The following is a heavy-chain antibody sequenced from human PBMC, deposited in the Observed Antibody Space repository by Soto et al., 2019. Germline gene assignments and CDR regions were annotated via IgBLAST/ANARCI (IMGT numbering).Heavy chain of an antibody. J-gene: IGHJ4*02. CDR1: GGSIDRSNYY. CDR3: ARHFVAVVIKGWGY. D-gene: IGHD3-22*01. CDR2: TYYNGNA. Sequence: SDTLSLTCTVSGGSIDRSNYYWDWIRQPPGKGLEWIGTTYYNGNAYYNPSLKSRVTMSVDTSKNQFSLKLISVTAADTAVYYCARHFVAVVIKGWGYWGQGTLVTVS. V-gene: IGHV4-39*01.